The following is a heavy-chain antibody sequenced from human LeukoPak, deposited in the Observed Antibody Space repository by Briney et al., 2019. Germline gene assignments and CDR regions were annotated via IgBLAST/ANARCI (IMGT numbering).Heavy chain of an antibody. CDR3: ASSGATIWEFDY. CDR2: IYSGGST. J-gene: IGHJ4*02. Sequence: GRSLRLSCAASGFTFSSYAMSWVRQAPGKGLEWVSVIYSGGSTYYADSVKGRFTISRDNSKNTLYLQMNSLRAEDTAVYYCASSGATIWEFDYWGQGTLVGVSS. V-gene: IGHV3-53*01. CDR1: GFTFSSYA. D-gene: IGHD5-12*01.